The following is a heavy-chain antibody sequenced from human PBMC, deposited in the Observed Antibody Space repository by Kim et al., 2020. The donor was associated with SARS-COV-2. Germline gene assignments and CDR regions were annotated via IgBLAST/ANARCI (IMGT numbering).Heavy chain of an antibody. V-gene: IGHV3-30*18. CDR3: AKGVWAVAGTGSPGIDY. J-gene: IGHJ4*02. CDR2: ISYDGSNK. D-gene: IGHD6-19*01. Sequence: GGSLRLSCAASGFTFSSYGMHWVRQAPGKGLEWVAVISYDGSNKYYADSVKGRFTISRDNSKNTLYLQMNSLRAEDTAVYYCAKGVWAVAGTGSPGIDYWGQGTLVTVSS. CDR1: GFTFSSYG.